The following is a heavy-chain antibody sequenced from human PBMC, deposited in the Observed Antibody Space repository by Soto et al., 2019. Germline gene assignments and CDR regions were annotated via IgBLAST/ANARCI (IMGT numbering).Heavy chain of an antibody. CDR1: VEAFSGDT. V-gene: IGHV1-69*04. CDR3: ARDRITIFGVVAPDDAFDN. Sequence: GASVKASWKASVEAFSGDTSSCGRQAPGQRLEWMGRIIPILGIANYAQKFQGRVTITADKSTSTAYMELSSLRSEDTAVYYCARDRITIFGVVAPDDAFDNWGQGTMVTVSS. J-gene: IGHJ3*02. D-gene: IGHD3-3*01. CDR2: IIPILGIA.